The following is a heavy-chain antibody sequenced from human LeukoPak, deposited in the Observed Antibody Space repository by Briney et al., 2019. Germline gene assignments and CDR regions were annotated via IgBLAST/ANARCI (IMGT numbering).Heavy chain of an antibody. CDR1: GFTFSSYP. V-gene: IGHV3-23*01. J-gene: IGHJ4*02. Sequence: GGSLRLSCAASGFTFSSYPMSWVRQAPGKGLEWVSAISGRGDSTYYADSMKGRFTISRDNSKNTLYLQMNSLKAEDTAVYFCACIAAAGTYFDYWGQGTLVTVSS. CDR3: ACIAAAGTYFDY. D-gene: IGHD6-13*01. CDR2: ISGRGDST.